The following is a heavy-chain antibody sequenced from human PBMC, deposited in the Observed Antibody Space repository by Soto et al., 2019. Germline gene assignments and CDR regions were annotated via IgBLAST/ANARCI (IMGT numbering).Heavy chain of an antibody. J-gene: IGHJ4*02. V-gene: IGHV3-33*01. CDR2: IWYDGSEK. Sequence: GGSLRLSCAASGFSFSSYGMQWVRQAPGKGLEWVAFIWYDGSEKYYGDSVKGRFTISRDNSKNTLFLQMSSLRAEDTAVYYCARDSGHTGYGYTFDYWGQGTLVTVSS. CDR3: ARDSGHTGYGYTFDY. D-gene: IGHD3-9*01. CDR1: GFSFSSYG.